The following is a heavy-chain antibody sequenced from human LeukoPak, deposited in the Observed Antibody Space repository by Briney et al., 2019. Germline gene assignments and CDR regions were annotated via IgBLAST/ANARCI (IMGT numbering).Heavy chain of an antibody. CDR2: IYYSGST. D-gene: IGHD3-10*01. J-gene: IGHJ5*02. CDR3: ARDAGSGSYYPFDP. CDR1: GGSISSYY. Sequence: NTSETLSLTCTVSGGSISSYYWSWIRQPPGKGLEWIGYIYYSGSTNYNPSLKSRVTISVDTSKNQFSLKLSSVTAADTAVYYCARDAGSGSYYPFDPWGQGTLVTVSS. V-gene: IGHV4-59*01.